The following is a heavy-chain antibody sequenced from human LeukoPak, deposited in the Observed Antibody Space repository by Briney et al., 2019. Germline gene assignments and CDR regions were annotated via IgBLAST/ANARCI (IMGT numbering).Heavy chain of an antibody. CDR2: INPIGGST. CDR1: GYTFTRYY. J-gene: IGHJ3*02. V-gene: IGHV1-46*01. D-gene: IGHD3-9*01. CDR3: ARGGYYDILTGPGAFDI. Sequence: ASVKVSCKASGYTFTRYYMHWVRQAPGQGLEWRGLINPIGGSTGYAQKCQGRVTMTRDMSTSTDYMELSSLRSEDTAIYYCARGGYYDILTGPGAFDIWGQGTMVTVSS.